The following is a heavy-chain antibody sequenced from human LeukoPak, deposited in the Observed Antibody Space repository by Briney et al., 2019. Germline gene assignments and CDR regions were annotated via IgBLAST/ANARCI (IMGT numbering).Heavy chain of an antibody. CDR1: GGSFSGYY. J-gene: IGHJ6*02. CDR2: INHSGST. Sequence: SETLSLTCAVYGGSFSGYYWSWIRQPPGKGLEWIGEINHSGSTNYNPSLKSRVTISVDTSKNQFSLKLSSVTAADTAVYYCARYPLRSCYPWDYYYGMDVWGQGTTVTVSS. V-gene: IGHV4-34*01. D-gene: IGHD2-15*01. CDR3: ARYPLRSCYPWDYYYGMDV.